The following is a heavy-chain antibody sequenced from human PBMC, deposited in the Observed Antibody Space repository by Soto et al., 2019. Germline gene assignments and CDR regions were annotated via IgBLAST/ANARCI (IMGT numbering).Heavy chain of an antibody. Sequence: EVQLVESGEGLVQPGGSLRLSCAASGFSFNDYSMNWVRQAPGKGLEWVSYISRSSGTIYYADSVKGRFTISRDNAKNSLYLQMNSLRAEDTAVYYCARQRSMDVWGQGTTVTVSS. V-gene: IGHV3-48*01. CDR2: ISRSSGTI. CDR1: GFSFNDYS. J-gene: IGHJ6*02. CDR3: ARQRSMDV.